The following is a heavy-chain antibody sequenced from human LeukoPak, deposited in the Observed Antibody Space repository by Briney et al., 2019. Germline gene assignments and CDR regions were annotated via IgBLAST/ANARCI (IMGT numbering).Heavy chain of an antibody. V-gene: IGHV4-31*03. Sequence: SQTPSLTCTVSGGSISSGGYYWSWIRQHPGKGLEWIGYIYYSGSTYYNPSLKSRVTISVDTSKNQFSLKLSSVTAADTAVYYCARSKSDVVVPAAIPPLCDYWGQGTLVTVSS. CDR3: ARSKSDVVVPAAIPPLCDY. J-gene: IGHJ4*02. D-gene: IGHD2-2*02. CDR2: IYYSGST. CDR1: GGSISSGGYY.